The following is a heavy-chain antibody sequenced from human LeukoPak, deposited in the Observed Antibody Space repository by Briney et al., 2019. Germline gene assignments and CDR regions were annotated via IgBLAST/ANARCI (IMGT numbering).Heavy chain of an antibody. J-gene: IGHJ4*02. D-gene: IGHD1-26*01. CDR3: ARGGLRYSGSYIDY. V-gene: IGHV1-18*01. CDR1: GCTFSSSG. CDR2: ISANNGDI. Sequence: ASVKVSCKASGCTFSSSGFSWVRQAPGQGLEWMGWISANNGDIHPAQKFQGRVTMTRDMSTSTVYMELSSLRSEDTAVYYCARGGLRYSGSYIDYWGQGTLVTVSS.